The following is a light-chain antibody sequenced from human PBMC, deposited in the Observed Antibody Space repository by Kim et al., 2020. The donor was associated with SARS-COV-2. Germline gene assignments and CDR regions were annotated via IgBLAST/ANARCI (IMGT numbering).Light chain of an antibody. Sequence: SPAERATLACRASQSVSSYLDWYQQKPGQTPRVLIYGASTRATGIPARFSGSGSGTEFTLTISSLQSEDFAVYYCQQYNNWPPFTFGPGTKVDIK. J-gene: IGKJ3*01. CDR1: QSVSSY. CDR3: QQYNNWPPFT. V-gene: IGKV3-15*01. CDR2: GAS.